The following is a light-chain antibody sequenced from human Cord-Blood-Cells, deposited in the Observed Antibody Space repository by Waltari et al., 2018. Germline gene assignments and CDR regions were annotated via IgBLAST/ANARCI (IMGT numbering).Light chain of an antibody. CDR1: QSVSSSY. J-gene: IGKJ1*01. Sequence: EIVLPQSPGTLSSSPGESATLSCRASQSVSSSYLACDQPRSCQAPRRFIYMPCSMANGMPDRFSGNGAGTDFTLTISRLEPEDFAVYYCQQYGSAPWTFGQVTKVEIK. V-gene: IGKV3-20*01. CDR2: MPC. CDR3: QQYGSAPWT.